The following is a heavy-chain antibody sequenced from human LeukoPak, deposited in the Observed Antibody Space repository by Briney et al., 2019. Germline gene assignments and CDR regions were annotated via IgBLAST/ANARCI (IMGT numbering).Heavy chain of an antibody. CDR3: ALGSSGYYDSTLD. CDR2: IYHSGST. V-gene: IGHV4-38-2*02. J-gene: IGHJ4*02. D-gene: IGHD3-22*01. CDR1: GYSISSGYY. Sequence: PSETLSLTCTVSGYSISSGYYWGWIRQPPGKGLEWIGSIYHSGSTNYNPSLKSRVTISVDKSKNQFSLKLSSVTAADTAVYYCALGSSGYYDSTLDWGQGTLVTVSS.